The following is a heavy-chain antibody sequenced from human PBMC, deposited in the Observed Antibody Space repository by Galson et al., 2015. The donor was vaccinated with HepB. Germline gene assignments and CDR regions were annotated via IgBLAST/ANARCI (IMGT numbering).Heavy chain of an antibody. V-gene: IGHV3-7*01. J-gene: IGHJ4*02. CDR3: ARESYGYSGYDSPWSPGFFDY. D-gene: IGHD5-12*01. CDR1: GFTFSGHW. CDR2: IKHDGSEE. Sequence: SLRLSCAASGFTFSGHWMSWVRQGPGKGLEWVANIKHDGSEEYYVDSVKGRFTIFRDNAKSSLFLQMNSLRDADTAVYYCARESYGYSGYDSPWSPGFFDYWGQGTLVTVSS.